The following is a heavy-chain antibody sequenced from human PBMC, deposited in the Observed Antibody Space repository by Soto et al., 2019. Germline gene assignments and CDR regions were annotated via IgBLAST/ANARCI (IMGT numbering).Heavy chain of an antibody. CDR3: ARHGIVGANDYFDY. J-gene: IGHJ4*02. CDR1: GGSISSSSYY. Sequence: SETLSITCTVSGGSISSSSYYWGWIRQPPGKGLEWIGSIYYSGSTYYNPSLKSRVTISVDTSKNQFSLKLSSVTAADTAVYYCARHGIVGANDYFDYWGQGTLVTVSS. V-gene: IGHV4-39*01. D-gene: IGHD1-26*01. CDR2: IYYSGST.